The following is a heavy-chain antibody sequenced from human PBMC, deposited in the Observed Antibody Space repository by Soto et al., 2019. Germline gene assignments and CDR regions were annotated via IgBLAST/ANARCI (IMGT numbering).Heavy chain of an antibody. V-gene: IGHV3-30-3*01. CDR3: AIGSAVAGHFDY. J-gene: IGHJ4*02. CDR2: ISYDGSNK. CDR1: GFTFSSYA. Sequence: QVQLVESGGGVVQPGRSLRLSCAASGFTFSSYAMHWVRQAPGKGLEWVAVISYDGSNKYYADSVKGRFTISRDNSKNTLYLQMNSLRAEDTAVYYCAIGSAVAGHFDYWGQGTPVTVSS. D-gene: IGHD6-19*01.